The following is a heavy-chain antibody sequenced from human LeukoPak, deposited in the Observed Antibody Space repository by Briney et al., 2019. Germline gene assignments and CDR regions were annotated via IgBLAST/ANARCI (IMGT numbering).Heavy chain of an antibody. Sequence: SETLSLTCAVYGGSFSGYYWSWIRQPPGKGLEWIGEINHSGSTNYNPYLKILVTISVDTSKNQFSLKLSSVTAADTAVYYCARALPTVVLLFLEWLPDYFDYWGQGTLVTVSS. J-gene: IGHJ4*02. CDR2: INHSGST. V-gene: IGHV4-34*01. CDR3: ARALPTVVLLFLEWLPDYFDY. D-gene: IGHD3-3*01. CDR1: GGSFSGYY.